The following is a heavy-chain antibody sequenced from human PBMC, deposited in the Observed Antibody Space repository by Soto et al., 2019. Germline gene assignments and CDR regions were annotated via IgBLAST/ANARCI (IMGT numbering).Heavy chain of an antibody. J-gene: IGHJ4*02. CDR3: VRRDFGDYDYFDY. V-gene: IGHV1-46*01. CDR1: GYTLPSYY. Sequence: QVQLKQSGAEVEKPGASVKLSCKASGYTLPSYYIHWVRQAPGQGLDWMGMINPSTGVTTYAQEFQGRLTLTKDQTTRASTNTFYMQLSGLRSDDTAVYYCVRRDFGDYDYFDYWGQGTLVTISS. CDR2: INPSTGVT. D-gene: IGHD4-17*01.